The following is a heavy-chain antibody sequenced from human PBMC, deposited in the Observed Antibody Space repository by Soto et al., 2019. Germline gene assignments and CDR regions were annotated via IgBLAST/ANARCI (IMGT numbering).Heavy chain of an antibody. J-gene: IGHJ4*02. CDR2: ISSSDTTI. CDR1: GFTFSSYS. CDR3: ARGTTYYDILTGYDY. D-gene: IGHD3-9*01. Sequence: EVQLVESGGGLVQPGGSLRLSCAASGFTFSSYSMNWVRQAPGKGLEWVSYISSSDTTIYYADSVKGRFTISRDNAKNSLDLQMNSLRAEDTALYYCARGTTYYDILTGYDYWGQGTLVTVSS. V-gene: IGHV3-48*01.